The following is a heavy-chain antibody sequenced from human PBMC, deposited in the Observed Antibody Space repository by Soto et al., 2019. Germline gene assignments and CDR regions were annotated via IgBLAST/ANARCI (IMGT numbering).Heavy chain of an antibody. D-gene: IGHD1-26*01. J-gene: IGHJ4*02. CDR3: ARGGLVGATTLNFDY. CDR2: ISYDGSNK. V-gene: IGHV3-30-3*01. Sequence: QVQLVESGGGVVQPGRSLRLSCAASGFTFSSYAMHWVRQAPGKGLEWVAVISYDGSNKYYADSVKGRFTISRDNSKNTLYLQMNSLRAEDTAVYYCARGGLVGATTLNFDYWGQGTLVTVSS. CDR1: GFTFSSYA.